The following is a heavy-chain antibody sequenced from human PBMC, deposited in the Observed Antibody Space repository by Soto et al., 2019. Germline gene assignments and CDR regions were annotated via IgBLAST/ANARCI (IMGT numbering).Heavy chain of an antibody. CDR1: GFTFSSYW. D-gene: IGHD6-13*01. Sequence: GGSLRLSCAASGFTFSSYWMHWVRQAPGKGLVWVSRINSDGSSTSYADSVKGRFTISRDNAKNTLYLQMSSLRAEDTAVYYCASSWQQNGMDVWGQGTTVNVSS. J-gene: IGHJ6*02. V-gene: IGHV3-74*01. CDR3: ASSWQQNGMDV. CDR2: INSDGSST.